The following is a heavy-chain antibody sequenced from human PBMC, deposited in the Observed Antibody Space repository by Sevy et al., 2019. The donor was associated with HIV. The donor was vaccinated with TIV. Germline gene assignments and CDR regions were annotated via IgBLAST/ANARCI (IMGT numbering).Heavy chain of an antibody. V-gene: IGHV3-30*04. J-gene: IGHJ6*02. D-gene: IGHD6-6*01. CDR3: AEAARIEYYYYGMDV. CDR1: GSTFSNYG. CDR2: ISYDGSKT. Sequence: GGCLRLSCATSGSTFSNYGLHWVRQAPGKGLEWVIFISYDGSKTYYADSVKGRFTISRDNSKKMLHLQMNSLRAEDTAVYYCAEAARIEYYYYGMDVWGHGTTVTVSS.